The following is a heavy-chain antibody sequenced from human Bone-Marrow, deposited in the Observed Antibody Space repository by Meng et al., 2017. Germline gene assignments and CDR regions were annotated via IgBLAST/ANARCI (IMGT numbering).Heavy chain of an antibody. V-gene: IGHV1-3*01. D-gene: IGHD3-10*01. CDR3: ARSGWGSYTPFDY. J-gene: IGHJ4*02. Sequence: ASVKVSCKASGYTFTSYAMQWVRQAPGQRLEWMGWINAGNGNTKYSQKFQGRVTITRDTSASTAYMELSSLRSEDTAVYYCARSGWGSYTPFDYWGQGTRVTVSS. CDR2: INAGNGNT. CDR1: GYTFTSYA.